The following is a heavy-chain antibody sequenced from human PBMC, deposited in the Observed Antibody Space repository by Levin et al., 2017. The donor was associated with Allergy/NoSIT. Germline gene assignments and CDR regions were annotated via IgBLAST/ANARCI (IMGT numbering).Heavy chain of an antibody. CDR2: IIPILGIA. Sequence: KISCKASGGTFSSYAISWVRQAPGQGLEWMGRIIPILGIANYAQKFQGRVTITADKSTSTAYMELSSLRSEDTAVYYCARVYEDYYGSGGIDWFDPWGQGTLVTVSS. D-gene: IGHD3-10*01. CDR1: GGTFSSYA. J-gene: IGHJ5*02. CDR3: ARVYEDYYGSGGIDWFDP. V-gene: IGHV1-69*04.